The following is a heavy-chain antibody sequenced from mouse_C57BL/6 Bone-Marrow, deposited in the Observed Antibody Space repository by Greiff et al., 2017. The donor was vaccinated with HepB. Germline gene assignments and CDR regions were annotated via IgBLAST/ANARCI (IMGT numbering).Heavy chain of an antibody. CDR3: ARAPYYGSRDWYFDV. V-gene: IGHV7-1*01. J-gene: IGHJ1*03. D-gene: IGHD1-1*01. CDR1: GFTFSDFY. CDR2: SRNKANDYTT. Sequence: EVKLMESGGGLVQSGRSLRLSCATSGFTFSDFYMEWVRQAPGKGLEWIAASRNKANDYTTEYSASVKGRFIVSRDTSQSILYLQMNALRAEDTAIYYCARAPYYGSRDWYFDVWGTGTTVTVSS.